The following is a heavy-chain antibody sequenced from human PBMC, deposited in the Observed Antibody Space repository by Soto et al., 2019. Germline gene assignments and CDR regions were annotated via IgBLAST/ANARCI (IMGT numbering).Heavy chain of an antibody. D-gene: IGHD3-10*01. CDR1: KYTFISYH. CDR2: INPSGAYT. V-gene: IGHV1-46*01. Sequence: ASVKFSCKASKYTFISYHIHWVRQAPGQGLEWLGIINPSGAYTSYAQKFQGRVTMTRDTSTSTVYMELSSLRFEDTAMYYCARDISLSMVRGVISHWGQGTLVTVSS. J-gene: IGHJ4*02. CDR3: ARDISLSMVRGVISH.